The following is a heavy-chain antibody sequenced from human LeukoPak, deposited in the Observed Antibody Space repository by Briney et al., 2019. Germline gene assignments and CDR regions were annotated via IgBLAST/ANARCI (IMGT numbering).Heavy chain of an antibody. CDR2: INSGGGT. CDR1: GFTFSSYA. D-gene: IGHD5-18*01. J-gene: IGHJ4*02. CDR3: ARGKGGYTFGPLDS. V-gene: IGHV3-23*01. Sequence: GGSLRLSCAASGFTFSSYAMSWVRQAPGKGLEWVSVINSGGGTYYTDSVKGRFTISRDNSKNTLYLQMNSLRAEDTAVYFCARGKGGYTFGPLDSWGQGTLVTVSS.